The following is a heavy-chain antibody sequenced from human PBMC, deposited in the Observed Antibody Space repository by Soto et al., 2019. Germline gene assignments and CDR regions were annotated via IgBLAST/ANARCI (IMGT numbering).Heavy chain of an antibody. V-gene: IGHV1-18*01. CDR3: ASVLRGVVNWFDP. CDR2: IATYNSNK. D-gene: IGHD3-10*01. J-gene: IGHJ5*02. CDR1: GDTFTNFG. Sequence: HLVQSGPEVKQPGASVTVSCKTSGDTFTNFGLSWVRQAPGQGLEWMGWIATYNSNKNYAQKFQGRLTLTTDTSTSTAYMELKSLGYDGTDVYYCASVLRGVVNWFDPWGQGTLVTVSS.